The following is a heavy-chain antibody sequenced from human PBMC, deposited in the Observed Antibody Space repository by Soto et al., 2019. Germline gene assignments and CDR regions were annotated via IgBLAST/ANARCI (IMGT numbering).Heavy chain of an antibody. CDR1: GFTFSDYY. CDR3: AKEVFDCSGGSCYSKH. D-gene: IGHD2-15*01. J-gene: IGHJ4*02. CDR2: ISSSGSTI. Sequence: GGSLRLSCAASGFTFSDYYMSWIRQAPGKGLEWVSYISSSGSTIYYADSVKGRFTISRDNAKNSLYLQMNSLRAEDTAVYYCAKEVFDCSGGSCYSKHWGQGTLVTVPQ. V-gene: IGHV3-11*01.